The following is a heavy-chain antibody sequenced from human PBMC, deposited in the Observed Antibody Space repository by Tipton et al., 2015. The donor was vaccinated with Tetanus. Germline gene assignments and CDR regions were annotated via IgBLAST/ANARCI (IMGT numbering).Heavy chain of an antibody. CDR2: ISSSSSYI. V-gene: IGHV3-21*04. Sequence: SLRLSCAASGFTFSSYSMNWVRQAPGKGLEWVSSISSSSSYIYYADSVKGRFTISRDNAKNSLYLQMNSLRAEDTALYYCAKDMELRSSWYSYYYYGTDVWGQGTTVTVSS. CDR1: GFTFSSYS. J-gene: IGHJ6*02. CDR3: AKDMELRSSWYSYYYYGTDV. D-gene: IGHD6-13*01.